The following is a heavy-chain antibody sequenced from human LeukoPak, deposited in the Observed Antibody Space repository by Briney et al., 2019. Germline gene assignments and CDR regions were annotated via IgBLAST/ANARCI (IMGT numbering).Heavy chain of an antibody. J-gene: IGHJ4*02. CDR2: IRYDGSNK. D-gene: IGHD3-10*01. V-gene: IGHV3-30*02. CDR3: ATDSAPDF. Sequence: PGGSLRLSCAASGFTFSIYGMYWVRQAPGKGLEWVAFIRYDGSNKYYADSVKGRFTISRENSKNTLYLQMNSLRTEDTAVYYCATDSAPDFWGQGTLVTVSS. CDR1: GFTFSIYG.